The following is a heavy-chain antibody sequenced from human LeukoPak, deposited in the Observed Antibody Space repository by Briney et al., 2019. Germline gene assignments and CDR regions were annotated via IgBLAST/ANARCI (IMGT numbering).Heavy chain of an antibody. CDR1: GGSISSGGYS. CDR3: AREGYYDSSGYNWFDP. CDR2: IYHSGST. V-gene: IGHV4-30-2*01. D-gene: IGHD3-22*01. Sequence: SETLSLTCAVSGGSISSGGYSWSCIRQPPGKGLEWIGYIYHSGSTYYNPSLKSRVTISVDRSKNQFSLKLTSVTAADTAVYYCAREGYYDSSGYNWFDPWGQGALVTVSS. J-gene: IGHJ5*02.